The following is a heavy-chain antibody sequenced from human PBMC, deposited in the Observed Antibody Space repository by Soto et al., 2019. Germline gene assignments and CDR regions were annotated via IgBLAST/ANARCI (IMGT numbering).Heavy chain of an antibody. D-gene: IGHD2-21*02. J-gene: IGHJ4*02. CDR1: RYTLNTYY. CDR2: IHPSGGGS. V-gene: IGHV1-46*02. Sequence: ASVKVSCKPSRYTLNTYYLHWVRQAPGQSLKWMGIIHPSGGGSTYAQKFLGRVTMTRDTSTSTVFMELSSLRSADTALYYCARGGHIAVVTASFDYWGQGTLVTVSS. CDR3: ARGGHIAVVTASFDY.